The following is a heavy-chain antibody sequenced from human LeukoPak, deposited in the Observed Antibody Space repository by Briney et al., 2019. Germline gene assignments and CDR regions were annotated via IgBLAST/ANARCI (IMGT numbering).Heavy chain of an antibody. CDR1: GGSISSGDYY. V-gene: IGHV4-30-4*08. D-gene: IGHD3-22*01. CDR3: ARQYYYDSSGYWSFDP. J-gene: IGHJ5*02. CDR2: IFYSGST. Sequence: SETLSLTCTVSGGSISSGDYYWSWIRQHPGKGLEWIGYIFYSGSTNYNPSLKSRVTISVDTSKNQISLKLSSVTAADTAVYYCARQYYYDSSGYWSFDPWGQGTQVTVSS.